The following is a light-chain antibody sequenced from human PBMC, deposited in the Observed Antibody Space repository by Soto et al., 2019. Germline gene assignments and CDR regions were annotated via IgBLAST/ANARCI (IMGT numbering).Light chain of an antibody. CDR1: RNINRK. V-gene: IGKV3-15*01. Sequence: EIVMTQSPATLSVSPGERATLSCRASRNINRKLAWYQQKPGQAPRLLISRASTRATGIPARFSGSGSGTEFTLTISNLESEDFAVYYCHQYYDYPPLIFGGGTKVEIK. CDR3: HQYYDYPPLI. J-gene: IGKJ4*01. CDR2: RAS.